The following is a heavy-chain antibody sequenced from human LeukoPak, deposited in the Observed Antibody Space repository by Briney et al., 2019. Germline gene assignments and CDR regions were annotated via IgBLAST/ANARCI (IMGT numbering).Heavy chain of an antibody. Sequence: TSETLSLTCTVSGGSISSSSYYWGWIRQPPGKGLEWIGSIYYSGSTYYNPSLKSRVTISVDTSKNQFSLKLSSVTAADTAVYYCAGRRDGYNHKPVDYWGQGTLVTVSS. CDR3: AGRRDGYNHKPVDY. J-gene: IGHJ4*02. V-gene: IGHV4-39*01. CDR1: GGSISSSSYY. CDR2: IYYSGST. D-gene: IGHD5-24*01.